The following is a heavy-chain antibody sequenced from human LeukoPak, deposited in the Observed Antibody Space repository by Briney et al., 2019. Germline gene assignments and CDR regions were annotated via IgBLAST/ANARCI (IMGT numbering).Heavy chain of an antibody. CDR2: ISGSGDST. Sequence: GGSLRLSCAASEFTFSSYAMSWVRQAPGKGLEWVSAISGSGDSTYYADSVKGRFTISRDNSKNTLYLQMNSLRAEDTAVYYCAKRGGDILTGYYISPAHPNFDYWGQGTLVTVSS. CDR3: AKRGGDILTGYYISPAHPNFDY. D-gene: IGHD3-9*01. CDR1: EFTFSSYA. J-gene: IGHJ4*02. V-gene: IGHV3-23*01.